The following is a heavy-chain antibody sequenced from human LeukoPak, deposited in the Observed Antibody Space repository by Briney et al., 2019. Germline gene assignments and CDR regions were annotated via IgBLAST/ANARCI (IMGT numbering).Heavy chain of an antibody. D-gene: IGHD1-26*01. CDR1: GFTFSSYS. Sequence: PGGSLRLSCAASGFTFSSYSMNWVRQAPGKGLEWVSCISSSSSSIYYGDSVKGRFTISRDNAKNSLYLQMNSLRAEDTAVYYCAKGGSYRIDAFDIWGQGTMVTVSS. CDR3: AKGGSYRIDAFDI. J-gene: IGHJ3*02. CDR2: ISSSSSSI. V-gene: IGHV3-21*01.